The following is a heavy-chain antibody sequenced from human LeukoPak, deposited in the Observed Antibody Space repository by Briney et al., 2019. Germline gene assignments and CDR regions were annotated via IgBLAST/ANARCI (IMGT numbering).Heavy chain of an antibody. J-gene: IGHJ4*02. D-gene: IGHD2-2*01. CDR3: AICSSTWSGDRPDS. V-gene: IGHV1-69*13. Sequence: GASVKVSCKASGYTFTNYPISWVRQAPGQGLEWMGGILPIFRMTNYAEKFQGRVTITADESTTTAYLELNSLRSEDTAVYYCAICSSTWSGDRPDSWGQGSLVTVSS. CDR1: GYTFTNYP. CDR2: ILPIFRMT.